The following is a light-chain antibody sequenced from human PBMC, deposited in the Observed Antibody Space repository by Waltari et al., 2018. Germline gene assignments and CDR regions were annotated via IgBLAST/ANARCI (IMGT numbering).Light chain of an antibody. Sequence: DIQMTQSPSSLSASVGDRVTITCQASQDNAKYLRWFQVKTGKAPNLRIYDQSHLLTGVPSRFLVSGSGTDFTLTITNLRPEDIATYYCQQYDTLPQGLTFGGGTKVEI. CDR2: DQS. CDR1: QDNAKY. V-gene: IGKV1-33*01. CDR3: QQYDTLPQGLT. J-gene: IGKJ4*01.